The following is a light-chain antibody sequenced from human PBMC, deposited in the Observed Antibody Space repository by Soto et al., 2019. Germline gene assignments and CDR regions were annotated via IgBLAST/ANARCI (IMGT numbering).Light chain of an antibody. V-gene: IGKV3-11*01. CDR3: QQRSDWPIT. CDR2: DAS. CDR1: QSVSRY. Sequence: IVLTQSPATLSLSPGERATLSCRASQSVSRYLAWYQQKPGQAPRLLIYDASNRATGIPARFSGSGSGTDFTLTISGLEPEDFAVYYCQQRSDWPITFGQGTRLEIK. J-gene: IGKJ5*01.